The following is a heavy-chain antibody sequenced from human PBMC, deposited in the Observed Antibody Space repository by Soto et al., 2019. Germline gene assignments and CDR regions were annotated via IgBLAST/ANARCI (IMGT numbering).Heavy chain of an antibody. CDR3: ARVFGSWYNWFDP. CDR2: INHGGST. D-gene: IGHD6-13*01. V-gene: IGHV4-34*01. Sequence: PSETLSLTCAVYGGSFSGYYWSWIRQPPGKGLEWIGEINHGGSTNYNPSLKSRVTISVDTSKNQFSLKLSSVTAADTAVYYCARVFGSWYNWFDPWGQGTLVTVSS. J-gene: IGHJ5*02. CDR1: GGSFSGYY.